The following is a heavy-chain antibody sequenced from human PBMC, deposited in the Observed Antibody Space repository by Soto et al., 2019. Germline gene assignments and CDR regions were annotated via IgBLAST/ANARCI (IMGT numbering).Heavy chain of an antibody. V-gene: IGHV1-24*01. D-gene: IGHD4-17*01. CDR3: ATVYTGTTYKHNYYYMDA. J-gene: IGHJ6*03. Sequence: ASVEVSCKVSGYTLTELSIHWVRQAPGKGLEWMGGFDPEDGETLYAQKLQGRVTMTEDTSTETAYMDLSSLSSEQKAQYNHATVYTGTTYKHNYYYMDAWGKGTTVTVS. CDR2: FDPEDGET. CDR1: GYTLTELS.